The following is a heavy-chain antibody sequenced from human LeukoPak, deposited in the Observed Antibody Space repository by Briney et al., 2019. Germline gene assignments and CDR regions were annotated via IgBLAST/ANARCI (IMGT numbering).Heavy chain of an antibody. CDR3: ARSYYYDSSHTVDY. V-gene: IGHV3-23*01. J-gene: IGHJ4*02. D-gene: IGHD3-22*01. CDR2: TIGSGYNT. CDR1: GFTFSNYA. Sequence: GGSLRLSCAASGFTFSNYAMSWVRQAPGKGLEWVSATIGSGYNTYYADSVKGRFAISRDNSKNTLYLQMNSLRAEDTAVYYCARSYYYDSSHTVDYWGQGTLVTVSS.